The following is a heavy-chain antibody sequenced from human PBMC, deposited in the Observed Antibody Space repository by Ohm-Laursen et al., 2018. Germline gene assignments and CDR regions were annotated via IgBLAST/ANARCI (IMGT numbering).Heavy chain of an antibody. Sequence: SSVKVSCNASGFTFSNHYMHWMRQAPGQGLEWVGWISPNSGDTNYAQKFQGRVTMTRDTYISTAYMELSRLRSDDTAVYYCARGYCSGGSCYDYWGQGTLVTVSS. CDR2: ISPNSGDT. CDR1: GFTFSNHY. V-gene: IGHV1-2*02. J-gene: IGHJ4*02. CDR3: ARGYCSGGSCYDY. D-gene: IGHD2-15*01.